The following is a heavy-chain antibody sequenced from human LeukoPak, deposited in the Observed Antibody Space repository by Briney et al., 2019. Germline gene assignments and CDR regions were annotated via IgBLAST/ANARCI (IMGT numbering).Heavy chain of an antibody. D-gene: IGHD3-10*01. CDR2: ISSSSSYI. CDR1: GFTFSSYS. Sequence: GGSLRLSCAASGFTFSSYSMNWVRQAPGKGLEWVSSISSSSSYIYYADSVKGRFTISRDNAKNSLYLQMNSLRAEDTAVYYCAREGPMVRGVINDAFDIWGQGTMVTVSS. V-gene: IGHV3-21*01. CDR3: AREGPMVRGVINDAFDI. J-gene: IGHJ3*02.